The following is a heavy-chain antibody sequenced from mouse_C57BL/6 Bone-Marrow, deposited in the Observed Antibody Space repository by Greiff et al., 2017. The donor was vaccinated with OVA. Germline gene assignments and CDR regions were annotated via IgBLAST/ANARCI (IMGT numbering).Heavy chain of an antibody. CDR3: ANGDYYGSSYLYYYAMDY. J-gene: IGHJ4*01. V-gene: IGHV1-81*01. CDR2: IYPRSGNT. Sequence: LQESGAELARPGASVKLSCKASGYTFTSYGISWVKQRTGQGLEWIGEIYPRSGNTYYNEKFKGKATLTADKSSSTAYMELRSLTSEDSAVYFCANGDYYGSSYLYYYAMDYWGQGTSVTVSS. CDR1: GYTFTSYG. D-gene: IGHD1-1*01.